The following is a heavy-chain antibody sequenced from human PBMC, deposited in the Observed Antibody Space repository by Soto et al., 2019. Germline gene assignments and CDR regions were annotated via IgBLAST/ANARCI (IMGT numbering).Heavy chain of an antibody. CDR2: ISGSGGST. CDR3: AKAQGVVVAARYGMDV. J-gene: IGHJ6*02. CDR1: GFTFSSYA. Sequence: RLSCAASGFTFSSYAMSWVRQAPGKGLEWVSAISGSGGSTYYADSVKGRFTISRDNSKNTLYLQMNSLRAEDTAVYYCAKAQGVVVAARYGMDVWGQGTTVTVYS. V-gene: IGHV3-23*01. D-gene: IGHD2-15*01.